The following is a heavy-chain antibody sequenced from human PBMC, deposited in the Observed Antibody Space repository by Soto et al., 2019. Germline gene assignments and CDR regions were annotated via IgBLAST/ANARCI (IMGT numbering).Heavy chain of an antibody. CDR2: INAGNGNT. D-gene: IGHD6-19*01. CDR3: ARDLPTSGWSDFDY. CDR1: GYTFSSYA. Sequence: ASVKVSCKASGYTFSSYAVTWVRQAPGQRLEWMGRINAGNGNTRYSQKFQGRVTITRDTSASTAYMELSSLRSEDTAVYYCARDLPTSGWSDFDYWGQGTLVTVSS. V-gene: IGHV1-3*01. J-gene: IGHJ4*02.